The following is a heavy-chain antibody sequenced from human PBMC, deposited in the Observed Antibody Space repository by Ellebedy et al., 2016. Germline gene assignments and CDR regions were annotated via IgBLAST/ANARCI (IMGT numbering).Heavy chain of an antibody. J-gene: IGHJ5*02. CDR1: GFTFSSYS. CDR3: ARDLHSASTTENWFDP. CDR2: ISSSSSYI. D-gene: IGHD1-1*01. Sequence: GGSLRLSXAASGFTFSSYSMNWVRQAPGKGLEWVSSISSSSSYIYYADSVKGRFTISRDNAKNSLYLQMNSLRAEDTAVYYCARDLHSASTTENWFDPWGQGTLVTVSS. V-gene: IGHV3-21*01.